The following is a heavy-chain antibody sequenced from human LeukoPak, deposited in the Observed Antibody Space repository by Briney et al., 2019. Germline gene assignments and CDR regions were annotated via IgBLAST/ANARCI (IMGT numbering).Heavy chain of an antibody. CDR1: GGSIGSYY. Sequence: SETLSLTCTVSGGSIGSYYWSWIRQPPGKGLEWIGYIYYSGSTNYNPSLKSRVTISVDTSKNQFSLKLSSVTAADTAVYYCAGDYGDYERWGQGTLVTVSS. D-gene: IGHD4-17*01. V-gene: IGHV4-59*01. CDR3: AGDYGDYER. CDR2: IYYSGST. J-gene: IGHJ4*02.